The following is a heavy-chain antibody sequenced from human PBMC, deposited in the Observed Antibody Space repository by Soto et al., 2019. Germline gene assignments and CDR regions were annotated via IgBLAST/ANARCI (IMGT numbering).Heavy chain of an antibody. J-gene: IGHJ6*02. CDR1: CGSVISGSYH. Sequence: SETLSLTCTVSCGSVISGSYHWSWIRQPPGKGLEWIGYIYYSGSTNYNPSLKSRVTISVDTSKNQFSLKLSSVTAADTAVYYCAREQAPLYYAMDVWGQGTTVTVSS. CDR3: AREQAPLYYAMDV. CDR2: IYYSGST. V-gene: IGHV4-61*01.